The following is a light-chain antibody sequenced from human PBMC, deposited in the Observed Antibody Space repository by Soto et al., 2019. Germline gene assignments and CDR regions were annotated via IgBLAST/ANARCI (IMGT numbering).Light chain of an antibody. CDR2: AAS. CDR3: QQYNIYPLT. CDR1: QGINSW. Sequence: DVPMTQSPSSLSASVGDRVTITCRASQGINSWLAWYQQKPEKAPKSLIYAASNLQTGVPSRFSGSGSGTDFTLTISNLQPEDSATYYCQQYNIYPLTFGGGTKVEIK. V-gene: IGKV1D-16*01. J-gene: IGKJ4*01.